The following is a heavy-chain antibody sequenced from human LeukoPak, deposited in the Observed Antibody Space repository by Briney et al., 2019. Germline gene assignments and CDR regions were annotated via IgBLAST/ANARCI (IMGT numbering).Heavy chain of an antibody. CDR3: ARGDSSSGRDAFDI. Sequence: GGSLRLSCAASGFSFSTSSINWVRQAPGKGLEWLSYISASSRTIYYADSVKGRFTISRDNAKNSLYLQMNSLRAEDTAVYYCARGDSSSGRDAFDIWGQGTMVTVSS. V-gene: IGHV3-48*01. D-gene: IGHD6-6*01. CDR1: GFSFSTSS. J-gene: IGHJ3*02. CDR2: ISASSRTI.